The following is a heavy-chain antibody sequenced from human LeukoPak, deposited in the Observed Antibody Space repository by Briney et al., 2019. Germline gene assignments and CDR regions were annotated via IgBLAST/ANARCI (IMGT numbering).Heavy chain of an antibody. CDR3: ARDHPGTFMDV. V-gene: IGHV4-34*01. J-gene: IGHJ6*03. Sequence: SETLSLTCAVYGGSFSDYYWNWIRQPPGKGLEWIGEINHSGSTNYNPSLKSRVTISVDTSKNQFSLKLSSVTAADTAVYYCARDHPGTFMDVWGKGTTVTISS. CDR1: GGSFSDYY. D-gene: IGHD1-14*01. CDR2: INHSGST.